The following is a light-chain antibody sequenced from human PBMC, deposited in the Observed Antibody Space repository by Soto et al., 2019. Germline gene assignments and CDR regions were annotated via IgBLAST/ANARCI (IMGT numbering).Light chain of an antibody. J-gene: IGKJ4*02. CDR2: DAS. CDR1: QSVGNS. Sequence: DIQMTQSPSTLSASVGYRFSITCRASQSVGNSLAWYQQRPGKAPKLLIFDASTLESGVPSKFSGSGSDTEFTFTISSLQPDDSATYYCQQYNTYGLTFGGGTKGDIK. CDR3: QQYNTYGLT. V-gene: IGKV1-5*01.